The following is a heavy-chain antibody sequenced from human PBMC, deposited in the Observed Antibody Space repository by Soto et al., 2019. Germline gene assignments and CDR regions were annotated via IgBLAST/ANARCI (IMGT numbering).Heavy chain of an antibody. Sequence: PWRTLSLTGTVSGGSIVSYYWSWIGQPPGKGLEGMGYIYYSGSTNYNPPLKTGPTISVHTSKNHFSLTLSPVTAADTAVYYCARRHSSGFDYWGQGTLVT. CDR1: GGSIVSYY. CDR2: IYYSGST. CDR3: ARRHSSGFDY. J-gene: IGHJ4*02. V-gene: IGHV4-59*08. D-gene: IGHD6-19*01.